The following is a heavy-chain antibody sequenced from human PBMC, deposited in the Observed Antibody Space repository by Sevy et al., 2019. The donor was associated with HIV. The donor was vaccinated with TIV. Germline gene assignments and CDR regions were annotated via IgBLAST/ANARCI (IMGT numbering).Heavy chain of an antibody. J-gene: IGHJ6*02. Sequence: GGSLRLSCADSGLTLSSYAMNWVRQAPGKGLEWVSAISGRGGSTYYADSVEGGFTISRDNSKNKLYLQMNSLRAEDTAVYYCAKAPPGHCSSGSCPRAYYYYGMDVWGQGTTVTVSS. CDR2: ISGRGGST. CDR3: AKAPPGHCSSGSCPRAYYYYGMDV. CDR1: GLTLSSYA. D-gene: IGHD2-15*01. V-gene: IGHV3-23*01.